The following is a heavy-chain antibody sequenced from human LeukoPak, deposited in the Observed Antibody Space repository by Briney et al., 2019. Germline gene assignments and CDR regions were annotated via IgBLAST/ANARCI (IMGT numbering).Heavy chain of an antibody. V-gene: IGHV5-51*01. CDR3: ARGRGYSYGTDFDY. J-gene: IGHJ4*02. CDR2: LYPGDSDT. D-gene: IGHD5-18*01. CDR1: GFTFTTSW. Sequence: ESLKISCKGSGFTFTTSWIDWVRQMPGKGLEWRASLYPGDSDTRYSPSFQGQVTISADRSVSTAYLQWRSLKAADSAMYYCARGRGYSYGTDFDYWGQGTLVTVPS.